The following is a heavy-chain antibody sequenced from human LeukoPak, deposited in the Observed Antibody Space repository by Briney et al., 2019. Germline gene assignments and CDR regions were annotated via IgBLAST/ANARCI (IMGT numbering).Heavy chain of an antibody. Sequence: GGSLRLSCAASGFTFSSYAMHWVRQAPGKGLEWVAVISYDGSNKYYADSVKGRFTISRDNSKNTLYLQMNSPRAEDTAVYYCASALDTDCSSTSCADYWGQGTLVTVSS. J-gene: IGHJ4*02. CDR2: ISYDGSNK. V-gene: IGHV3-30-3*01. CDR3: ASALDTDCSSTSCADY. D-gene: IGHD2-2*01. CDR1: GFTFSSYA.